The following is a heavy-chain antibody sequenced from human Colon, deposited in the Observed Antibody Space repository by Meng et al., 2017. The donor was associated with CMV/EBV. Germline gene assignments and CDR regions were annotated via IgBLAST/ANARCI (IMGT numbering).Heavy chain of an antibody. CDR1: GYTFGSYG. CDR2: IRYDGSNK. CDR3: AKVPYSSSGHYYGMDV. D-gene: IGHD6-6*01. Sequence: GGSLRLSCVASGYTFGSYGVSWVRQAPGKGLEWVAFIRYDGSNKYYADSVKGRFTISRDNSKNTLYLQMNSLRAEDTAVYYCAKVPYSSSGHYYGMDVWGQGTTVTVSS. J-gene: IGHJ6*02. V-gene: IGHV3-30*02.